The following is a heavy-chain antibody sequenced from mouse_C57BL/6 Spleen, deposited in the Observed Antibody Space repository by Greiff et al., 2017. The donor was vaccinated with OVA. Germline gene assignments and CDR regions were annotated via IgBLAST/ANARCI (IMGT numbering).Heavy chain of an antibody. V-gene: IGHV1-19*01. D-gene: IGHD4-1*01. CDR2: INPYNGGT. J-gene: IGHJ2*01. CDR3: ARKGGTDYFDY. CDR1: GYTFTDYY. Sequence: VQLKESGPVLVKPGASVKMSCKASGYTFTDYYMNWVKQSHGKSLEWIGVINPYNGGTSYNQKFKGKATLTVDKSSSTAYMELNSLTSEDSAVYYCARKGGTDYFDYWGQGTTLTVSS.